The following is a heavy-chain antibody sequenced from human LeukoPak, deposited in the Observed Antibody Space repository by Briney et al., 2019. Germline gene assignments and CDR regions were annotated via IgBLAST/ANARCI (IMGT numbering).Heavy chain of an antibody. D-gene: IGHD1-1*01. Sequence: SGPTLVNPTQTLTLTCTFSGFSLSTSGVGGGWIRQPPGKATEGLALIYWNGDKRYSPSLKSRLTITKDPSKNQVVLTMPNMDPVDTATYYCAHTLEPSWFDPWGQGTLVTVSS. V-gene: IGHV2-5*01. CDR3: AHTLEPSWFDP. CDR1: GFSLSTSGVG. CDR2: IYWNGDK. J-gene: IGHJ5*02.